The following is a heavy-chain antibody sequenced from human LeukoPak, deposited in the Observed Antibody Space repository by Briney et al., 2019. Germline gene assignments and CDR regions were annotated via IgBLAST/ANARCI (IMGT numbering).Heavy chain of an antibody. Sequence: GASERVSCRGSVDTLTPLSMHWGRQTPGKGREWRGGFDPDAVETSYAQEFQGRVTMTEDTSTDTAYMDLSGLRSEDTAVYYCARGSLRFLEWSSWFDPWGQGTLVTVSS. CDR2: FDPDAVET. D-gene: IGHD3-3*01. V-gene: IGHV1-24*01. CDR1: VDTLTPLS. J-gene: IGHJ5*02. CDR3: ARGSLRFLEWSSWFDP.